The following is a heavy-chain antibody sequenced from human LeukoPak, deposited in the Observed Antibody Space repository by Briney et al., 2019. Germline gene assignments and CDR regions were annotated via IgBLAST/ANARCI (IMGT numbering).Heavy chain of an antibody. J-gene: IGHJ4*02. D-gene: IGHD2-2*01. CDR1: GFTFDDYA. Sequence: PGRYLRLSCAASGFTFDDYAMHWVRQAPGKGLEWVSGISWNSGSIGYADSVKGRFTISRDNAKNSLYLQMNSLRAEDMALYYCAKGATDIVVVPADYFDYWGQGTLVTVSS. CDR3: AKGATDIVVVPADYFDY. V-gene: IGHV3-9*03. CDR2: ISWNSGSI.